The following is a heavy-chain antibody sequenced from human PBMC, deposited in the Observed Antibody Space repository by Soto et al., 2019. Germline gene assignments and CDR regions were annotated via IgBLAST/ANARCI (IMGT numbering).Heavy chain of an antibody. V-gene: IGHV4-30-4*01. Sequence: PLSLTCTVSGGSISSGDYYWSWIRQPPGEGLEWIGYIYYSGSTYYNPSLKSRVTISVDTSKNQFSLKLSSVTAADTAVYYCAREVAAAADYWGQGTLVTVSS. CDR3: AREVAAAADY. J-gene: IGHJ4*02. CDR2: IYYSGST. D-gene: IGHD6-13*01. CDR1: GGSISSGDYY.